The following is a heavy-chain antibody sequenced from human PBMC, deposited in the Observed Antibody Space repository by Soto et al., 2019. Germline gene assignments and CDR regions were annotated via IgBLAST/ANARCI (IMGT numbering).Heavy chain of an antibody. CDR1: GDSVSSGGYY. CDR3: ARENFGVIIHDAFDL. CDR2: IYDSETT. Sequence: SETLSLTCTVSGDSVSSGGYYWNWIRQHPGRGLDWLGYIYDSETTYYNPSLESRLSISVDASKNQFSLKVTSVTPADTAVYYCARENFGVIIHDAFDLWGQGTMVTVSS. D-gene: IGHD2-8*01. V-gene: IGHV4-31*03. J-gene: IGHJ3*01.